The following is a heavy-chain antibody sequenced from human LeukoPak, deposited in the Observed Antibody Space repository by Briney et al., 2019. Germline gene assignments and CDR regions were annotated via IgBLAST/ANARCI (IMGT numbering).Heavy chain of an antibody. V-gene: IGHV5-51*01. CDR3: ARELLPYCGGDCPFDY. CDR1: GYSFSSYW. CDR2: IYPDDSDT. D-gene: IGHD2-21*02. Sequence: GESLKISCKVSGYSFSSYWIGWVRQMPGKGLEWMGSIYPDDSDTRYSPSFQGQVTISADKSISTAYLQWSSLKASDTAMYYCARELLPYCGGDCPFDYWGQGTLVTVSS. J-gene: IGHJ4*02.